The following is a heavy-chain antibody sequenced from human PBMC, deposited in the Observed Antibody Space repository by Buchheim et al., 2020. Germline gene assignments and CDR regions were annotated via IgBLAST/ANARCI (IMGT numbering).Heavy chain of an antibody. D-gene: IGHD3-3*01. CDR1: GYTFTSYD. CDR2: MNPNSGST. Sequence: QVQLVQSGAEVKKPGASVKVSCKAPGYTFTSYDINWVRQATGQGLEWMGWMNPNSGSTGYAQKFQGRVTMTRNTSISTASMELSSLRSEDTAVYYCARAYYDFWSGSGRRIGFDYWGQGTL. V-gene: IGHV1-8*01. CDR3: ARAYYDFWSGSGRRIGFDY. J-gene: IGHJ4*02.